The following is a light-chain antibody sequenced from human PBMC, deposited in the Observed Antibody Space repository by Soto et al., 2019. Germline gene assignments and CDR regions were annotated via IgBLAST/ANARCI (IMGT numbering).Light chain of an antibody. V-gene: IGKV3-15*01. Sequence: VMKQSPAILSVSPMEIATLSFMASQSVSTNVAWYQQIPGQAPRLLMYGASTRATGIPARFSGSGSGTEFTLTISSLQSQDFAVYYCQQYNNWPLTFGGGTKVDIK. CDR3: QQYNNWPLT. CDR2: GAS. J-gene: IGKJ4*01. CDR1: QSVSTN.